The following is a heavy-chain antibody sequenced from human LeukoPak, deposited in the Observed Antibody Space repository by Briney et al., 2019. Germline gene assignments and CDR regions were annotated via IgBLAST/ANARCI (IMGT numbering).Heavy chain of an antibody. CDR3: ARAPGEGWFDP. CDR1: GFTFSSYW. D-gene: IGHD4-17*01. Sequence: GGSLRLSCAASGFTFSSYWMSWVRQAPGKGLEWVASIKQDGSEKYYVDSVKGRFTISRDNAKNSLYLQMNSLRAEDTAPYYCARAPGEGWFDPWGQGTLVTVSS. J-gene: IGHJ5*02. CDR2: IKQDGSEK. V-gene: IGHV3-7*01.